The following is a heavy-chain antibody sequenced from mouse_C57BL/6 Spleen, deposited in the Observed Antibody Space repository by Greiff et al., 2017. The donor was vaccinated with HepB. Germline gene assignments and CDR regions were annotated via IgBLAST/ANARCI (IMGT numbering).Heavy chain of an antibody. V-gene: IGHV1-54*01. D-gene: IGHD1-1*01. CDR2: INPGSGGT. CDR3: ARGTTVVARDPLGY. Sequence: QVQLKESGAELVRPGPSVKVSCKASGYAFTNYLIEWVKQRPGQGLEWIGVINPGSGGTNYNEKFKGKATLTADKSSSTAYMQLSSLTSEDSAVYFCARGTTVVARDPLGYWGQGTLVTVSA. J-gene: IGHJ3*01. CDR1: GYAFTNYL.